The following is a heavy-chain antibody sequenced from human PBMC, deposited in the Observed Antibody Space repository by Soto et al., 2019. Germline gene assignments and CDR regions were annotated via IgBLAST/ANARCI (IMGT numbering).Heavy chain of an antibody. Sequence: QVQLQQWGAGLLKPSETLSLTCAVYGGSLSGYYGNWIRQSPGKGLEWIGEINYSGITNDNPSLKSRVTISIDTSKNQFSLNLSSVAAADTAVYYCARTRNLDVWGQGTTVTVSS. V-gene: IGHV4-34*01. CDR3: ARTRNLDV. D-gene: IGHD1-1*01. CDR1: GGSLSGYY. J-gene: IGHJ6*02. CDR2: INYSGIT.